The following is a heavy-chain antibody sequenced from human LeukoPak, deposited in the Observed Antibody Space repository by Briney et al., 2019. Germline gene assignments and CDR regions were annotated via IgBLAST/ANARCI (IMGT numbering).Heavy chain of an antibody. CDR1: GFTFSSYD. J-gene: IGHJ4*02. D-gene: IGHD6-13*01. V-gene: IGHV3-13*01. Sequence: GGSLRLSCAASGFTFSSYDMHWVRQATGKGLEWVSAIGTAGDTYYPGSVKGRFTISRENAKNSLYLQMNSLRAGDTAVYYCARSGIAAAGKGSFDYWGQGTLVTVSS. CDR3: ARSGIAAAGKGSFDY. CDR2: IGTAGDT.